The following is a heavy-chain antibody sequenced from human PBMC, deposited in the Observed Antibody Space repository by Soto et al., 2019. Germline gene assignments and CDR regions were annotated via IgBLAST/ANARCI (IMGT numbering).Heavy chain of an antibody. V-gene: IGHV4-39*07. CDR3: ARAFPSAEAGTWFDR. Sequence: PSETLSLTCTVSDGSISSSSYYWGWIRQPPGKGLEWIGSIYYSGSTYYNPSLKSRVTISVDTSKNQFSLKLSSVTAADTAVYYCARAFPSAEAGTWFDRWGQGALVTVYS. D-gene: IGHD6-13*01. CDR1: DGSISSSSYY. CDR2: IYYSGST. J-gene: IGHJ5*02.